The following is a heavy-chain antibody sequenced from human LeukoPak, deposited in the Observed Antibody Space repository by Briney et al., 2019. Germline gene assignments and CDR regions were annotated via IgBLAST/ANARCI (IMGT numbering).Heavy chain of an antibody. Sequence: GGFLRLSCAASGFTFNTYAMSWVRQAPGKGLEWVSGITGTGGTTYYADSVKGRFTISRDNSKNTLYLQMNSLRAEDTAVYYCAKDRGIAVAGADFDYWGQGTLVTVSS. D-gene: IGHD6-19*01. CDR2: ITGTGGTT. CDR3: AKDRGIAVAGADFDY. V-gene: IGHV3-23*01. CDR1: GFTFNTYA. J-gene: IGHJ4*02.